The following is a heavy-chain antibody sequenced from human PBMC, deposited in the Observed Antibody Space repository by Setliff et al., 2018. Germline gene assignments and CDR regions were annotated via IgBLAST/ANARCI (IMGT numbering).Heavy chain of an antibody. D-gene: IGHD3-16*01. CDR3: ARLYQEPLGLSTYYYYYGMDV. CDR1: GFTFSSYE. CDR2: ISSSGSTI. V-gene: IGHV3-48*03. J-gene: IGHJ6*02. Sequence: PGGSLRLSCAASGFTFSSYEMNWVRQAPGKGLEWVSYISSSGSTIYYADSVKGRFTISRDNAKNSLYLQMNSLRAEDTAVYYCARLYQEPLGLSTYYYYYGMDVWGQGTTVTV.